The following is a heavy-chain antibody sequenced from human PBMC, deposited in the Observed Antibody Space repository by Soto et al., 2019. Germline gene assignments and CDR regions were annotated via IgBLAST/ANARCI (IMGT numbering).Heavy chain of an antibody. CDR1: GGSMSGYY. Sequence: QVQLQESGPGLEKASETLSLTCTVSGGSMSGYYWSWIRQPLGKGLEWIGFIYESGTTNYNPSLKSRGTLSIDTSQNQFSLKLTSVTATDTAGYYCARVSQIVVVPARRGAFDIGGPGTMITVSS. V-gene: IGHV4-59*01. J-gene: IGHJ3*02. CDR2: IYESGTT. D-gene: IGHD2-21*02. CDR3: ARVSQIVVVPARRGAFDI.